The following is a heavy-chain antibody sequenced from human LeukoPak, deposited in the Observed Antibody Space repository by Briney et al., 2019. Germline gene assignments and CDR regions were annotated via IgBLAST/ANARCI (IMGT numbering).Heavy chain of an antibody. CDR3: AKDIHDFWSGYPYYYYGMDV. V-gene: IGHV3-9*01. J-gene: IGHJ6*02. CDR1: GFTFDDYA. CDR2: ISWNSGSI. D-gene: IGHD3-3*01. Sequence: GGSLRLSCAASGFTFDDYAMDWVRQAPGKGLEWVSGISWNSGSIGYADSVKGRFTISRDNAKNSLYLQMNSLRAEDTALYYCAKDIHDFWSGYPYYYYGMDVWGQGTTVTVSS.